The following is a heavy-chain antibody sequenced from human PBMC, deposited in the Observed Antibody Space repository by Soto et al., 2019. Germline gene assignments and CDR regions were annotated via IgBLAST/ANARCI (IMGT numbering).Heavy chain of an antibody. J-gene: IGHJ6*02. Sequence: QVQLVQSGAEVKKPGASVKVSCKASGYTFTSYGISWVRQAPGQGLEWMGWISAYNGNTNYAQRLQGRVTMTTDTTTSTAYMELRSLRSDDTAVYYCARDRDSSGWPLYGMDVWGQGTTVTVSS. CDR2: ISAYNGNT. CDR1: GYTFTSYG. D-gene: IGHD6-19*01. V-gene: IGHV1-18*01. CDR3: ARDRDSSGWPLYGMDV.